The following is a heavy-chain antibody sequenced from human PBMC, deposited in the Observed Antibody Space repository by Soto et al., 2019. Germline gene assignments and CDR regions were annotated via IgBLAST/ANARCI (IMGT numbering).Heavy chain of an antibody. J-gene: IGHJ4*02. Sequence: GGSLRLSCAASGFTFSSYGMHWVRQAPGKGLEWVAVISYDGSNKYYADSVKGRFTISRDNSKNTLYLQMNSLRAEDTAVYYCAKETNSGSYYEAPGYWGQGTLVTVSS. CDR3: AKETNSGSYYEAPGY. V-gene: IGHV3-30*18. CDR2: ISYDGSNK. D-gene: IGHD1-26*01. CDR1: GFTFSSYG.